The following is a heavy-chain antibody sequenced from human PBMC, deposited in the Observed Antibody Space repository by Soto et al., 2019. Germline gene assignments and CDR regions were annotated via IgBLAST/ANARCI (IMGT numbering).Heavy chain of an antibody. CDR3: TTQYYYDSSGSLLN. V-gene: IGHV3-15*01. J-gene: IGHJ4*02. D-gene: IGHD3-22*01. CDR1: GFTFSNAW. CDR2: IKSKADGGAT. Sequence: EVQLAQSGGGLVKPGGSLRLSCAASGFTFSNAWMTWVRQAPGKGLEWVGRIKSKADGGATDYAAPVRGRFTISGDDSKNTLYLQMNSLKTEDTAVYYCTTQYYYDSSGSLLNWGQGTLVTVSS.